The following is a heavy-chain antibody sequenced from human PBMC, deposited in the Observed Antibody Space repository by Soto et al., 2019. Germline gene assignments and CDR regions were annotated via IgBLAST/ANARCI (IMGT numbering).Heavy chain of an antibody. CDR3: TTDLWRIAVVVGSTGYFNP. J-gene: IGHJ5*02. Sequence: SLRLSCPASGFTFRDPCMSWVRQAPGKGLGWVGRIKSKSDGGTTEYAAPVRGRFTISRDDSKNTLYLQMNSLKTEDTAVYYCTTDLWRIAVVVGSTGYFNPWGQGTPVTVSS. CDR1: GFTFRDPC. D-gene: IGHD5-18*01. CDR2: IKSKSDGGTT. V-gene: IGHV3-15*01.